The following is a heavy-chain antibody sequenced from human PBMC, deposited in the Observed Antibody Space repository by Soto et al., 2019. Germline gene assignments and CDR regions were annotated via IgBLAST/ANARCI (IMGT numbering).Heavy chain of an antibody. Sequence: SETLSLTCTVSGGSISSYYWSWIRQPPGKGLEWIGSIYYSGSTNYNPSLKSRVTISVDTSKNLCSLKLSSVTAADTAVYYCARGGAVTTRPGGFDPWGQGTLVTVSS. V-gene: IGHV4-59*01. J-gene: IGHJ5*02. D-gene: IGHD3-22*01. CDR1: GGSISSYY. CDR3: ARGGAVTTRPGGFDP. CDR2: IYYSGST.